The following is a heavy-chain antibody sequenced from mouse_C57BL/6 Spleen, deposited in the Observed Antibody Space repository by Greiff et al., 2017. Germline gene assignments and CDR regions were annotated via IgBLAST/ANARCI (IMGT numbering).Heavy chain of an antibody. Sequence: LVESGAELVRPGASVTLSCKASGYTFTDYEMHWVKQTPVHGLEWIGAIDPETGGTAYNQKFKGKAILTADKSSSTAYMELRSLTSEDSAVYYCTRGGHGYYVPFAYWGQGTLVTVSA. CDR3: TRGGHGYYVPFAY. V-gene: IGHV1-15*01. CDR2: IDPETGGT. D-gene: IGHD2-3*01. CDR1: GYTFTDYE. J-gene: IGHJ3*01.